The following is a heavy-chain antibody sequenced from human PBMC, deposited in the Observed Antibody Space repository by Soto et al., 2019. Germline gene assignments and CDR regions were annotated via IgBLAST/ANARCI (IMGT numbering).Heavy chain of an antibody. CDR2: IHHGGAT. Sequence: SETLSLTCAVSGDSITGDNWWSWVRQPPGKGLEWIGEIHHGGATNYNPSLKSRVTISVDASKNQFSLKLNSVTAADTAMFYCATQGFYRMGVWGRGTTVTVSS. V-gene: IGHV4-4*02. CDR1: GDSITGDNW. J-gene: IGHJ6*02. CDR3: ATQGFYRMGV.